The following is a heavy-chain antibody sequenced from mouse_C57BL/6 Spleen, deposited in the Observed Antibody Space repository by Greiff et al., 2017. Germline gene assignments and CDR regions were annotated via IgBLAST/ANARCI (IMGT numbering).Heavy chain of an antibody. V-gene: IGHV1-74*01. Sequence: QVQLQQPGAELVKPGASVKVSCKASGYTFTSYWMHWVKQRPGQGLEWIGRIHPSDSDTNYNPKFKGKATLSVDKSSSPAYMQLSRLTSEDSAVYYCAIWIYDGYYDYAMDYGGGGTSVTVAS. D-gene: IGHD2-3*01. J-gene: IGHJ4*01. CDR3: AIWIYDGYYDYAMDY. CDR2: IHPSDSDT. CDR1: GYTFTSYW.